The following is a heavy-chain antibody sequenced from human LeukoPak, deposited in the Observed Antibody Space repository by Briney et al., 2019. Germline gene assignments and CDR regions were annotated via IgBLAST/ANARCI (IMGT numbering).Heavy chain of an antibody. Sequence: GGSLRLSCAVSEFIFSNYAMNWVGQAPGKGPEWVSGISSGGGSIYYADSVKGRFTISRDNSKNTLYLQMNSLRAEDTAVYYCASSPLAARPKLDYWGQGTLVTVSS. J-gene: IGHJ4*02. CDR3: ASSPLAARPKLDY. CDR2: ISSGGGSI. CDR1: EFIFSNYA. D-gene: IGHD6-6*01. V-gene: IGHV3-23*01.